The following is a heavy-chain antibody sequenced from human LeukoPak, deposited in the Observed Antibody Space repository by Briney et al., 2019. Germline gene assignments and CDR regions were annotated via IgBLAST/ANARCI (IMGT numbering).Heavy chain of an antibody. D-gene: IGHD2-15*01. CDR1: GFTFSDYY. CDR2: ISDSGGGST. Sequence: PGGSLRLSCAASGFTFSDYYMSWVRQAPGKGREWVSTISDSGGGSTYYADSVKGRFTISRDNSKNTLYLQMNSLRAEDTAIYYCAKDLETYCSGGSCYSGFDYWGQGTLVTVSS. CDR3: AKDLETYCSGGSCYSGFDY. J-gene: IGHJ4*02. V-gene: IGHV3-23*01.